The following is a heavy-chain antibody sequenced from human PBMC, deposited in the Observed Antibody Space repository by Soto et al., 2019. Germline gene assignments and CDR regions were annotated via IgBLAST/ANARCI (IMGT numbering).Heavy chain of an antibody. Sequence: GGSLRLSCAASGFTFSDYYMSWIRQAPGKGLEYISYISSSSGSTNYADSVKGRFTISRDNAKNSLYLQMNSLRAEDTAVYYCARDGVRWDYYYYGMDVWGQGTTVTVSS. CDR1: GFTFSDYY. V-gene: IGHV3-11*06. CDR2: ISSSSGST. D-gene: IGHD4-17*01. CDR3: ARDGVRWDYYYYGMDV. J-gene: IGHJ6*02.